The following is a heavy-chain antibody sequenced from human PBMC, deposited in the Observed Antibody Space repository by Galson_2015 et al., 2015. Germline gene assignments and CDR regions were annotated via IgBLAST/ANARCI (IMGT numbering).Heavy chain of an antibody. Sequence: SLRLSCAASGFTFSSYEMNWVRQAPGKGLEWVSYISSSGSTIYYADSVKGRFTISRDNAKNSLYLQMNSLRAEDTAVYYCARGSWVLEPRITMVRGVLYNWFDPWGQGTLVTVSA. CDR2: ISSSGSTI. CDR1: GFTFSSYE. V-gene: IGHV3-48*03. CDR3: ARGSWVLEPRITMVRGVLYNWFDP. J-gene: IGHJ5*02. D-gene: IGHD3-10*01.